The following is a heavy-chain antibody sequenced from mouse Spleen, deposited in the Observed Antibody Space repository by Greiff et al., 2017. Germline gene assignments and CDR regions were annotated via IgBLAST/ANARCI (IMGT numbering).Heavy chain of an antibody. V-gene: IGHV5-6-5*01. D-gene: IGHD2-3*01. Sequence: EVKVVESGGGLVKPGGSLKLSCAASGFTFSSYAMSWVRQTPEKRLEWVASISSGGSTYYPDSVKGRFTISRDNARNILYLQMSSLRSEDTAMYYCARGYDPRPYFDVWGAGTTVTVSS. CDR3: ARGYDPRPYFDV. CDR1: GFTFSSYA. J-gene: IGHJ1*01. CDR2: ISSGGST.